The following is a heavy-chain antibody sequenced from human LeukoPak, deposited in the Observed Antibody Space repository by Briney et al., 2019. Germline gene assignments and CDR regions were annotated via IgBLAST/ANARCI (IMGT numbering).Heavy chain of an antibody. J-gene: IGHJ5*02. Sequence: GGSLRLSCAASGFTFSSYAMHWVRQAPGKGLEWVAVISYDGSNKYYADSVKGRFTISRDNSKNTLYLQMNSLRAEDTAVYYCARGRYSSSPNWFDPWGQGTLVTVSS. CDR2: ISYDGSNK. CDR1: GFTFSSYA. CDR3: ARGRYSSSPNWFDP. D-gene: IGHD6-13*01. V-gene: IGHV3-30-3*01.